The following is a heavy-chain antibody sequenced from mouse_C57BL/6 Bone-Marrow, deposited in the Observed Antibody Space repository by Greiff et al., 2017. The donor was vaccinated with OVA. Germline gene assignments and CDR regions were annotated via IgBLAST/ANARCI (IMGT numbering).Heavy chain of an antibody. V-gene: IGHV1-18*01. D-gene: IGHD2-4*01. Sequence: EVQLQQPGPELAKPGASVKIPCKASGYTFTDYNMDWVKQSHGKSLEWIGDINSNNGGTIYNQKFKGKATLTVDKSSSTAYMELRSLTSEDTAVYYCARGGYYDYGGGDWCAYWGQGALVAVSA. J-gene: IGHJ3*01. CDR2: INSNNGGT. CDR1: GYTFTDYN. CDR3: ARGGYYDYGGGDWCAY.